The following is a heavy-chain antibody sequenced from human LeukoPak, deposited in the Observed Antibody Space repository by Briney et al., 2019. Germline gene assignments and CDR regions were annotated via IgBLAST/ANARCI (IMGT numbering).Heavy chain of an antibody. D-gene: IGHD1-14*01. V-gene: IGHV3-53*05. CDR1: GFTVSSNY. J-gene: IGHJ4*02. CDR3: ARDFSWTGGYFDY. CDR2: IYSGGST. Sequence: GGSLRLSCAASGFTVSSNYMSWVRQAPGKGLEWVSVIYSGGSTYYADSVQGRFTISRDNSKNTVYLQMNYLRAEDTAVYYCARDFSWTGGYFDYWGQGTLVTVSS.